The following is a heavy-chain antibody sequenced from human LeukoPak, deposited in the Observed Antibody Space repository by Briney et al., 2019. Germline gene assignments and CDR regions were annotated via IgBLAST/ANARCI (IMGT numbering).Heavy chain of an antibody. J-gene: IGHJ4*02. V-gene: IGHV1-2*06. CDR1: GYTFTGYY. CDR3: AREMDGYNPFDY. D-gene: IGHD5-24*01. Sequence: ASVKVSCKASGYTFTGYYMHWVRQAPGQGLEWMGRINPNSGGTNYAQKFQGRVTMTRDTSISTAYMELSRLRSDDTAVYYCAREMDGYNPFDYWGQGTLVTVSS. CDR2: INPNSGGT.